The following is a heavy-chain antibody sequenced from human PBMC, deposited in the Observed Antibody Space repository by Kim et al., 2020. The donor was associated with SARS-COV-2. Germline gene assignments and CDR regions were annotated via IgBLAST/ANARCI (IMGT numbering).Heavy chain of an antibody. CDR1: GFTFSSYA. Sequence: GGSLRLSCAASGFTFSSYAMSWVRQAPGKGLEWVSAISGSGGSPYYPDPVKGRFTISRDNSKNTLYLQMNSLRAEDTAVYYCAKAPFMVRGVITFFDYWGQGTLVTVSS. CDR3: AKAPFMVRGVITFFDY. V-gene: IGHV3-23*01. D-gene: IGHD3-10*01. J-gene: IGHJ4*02. CDR2: ISGSGGSP.